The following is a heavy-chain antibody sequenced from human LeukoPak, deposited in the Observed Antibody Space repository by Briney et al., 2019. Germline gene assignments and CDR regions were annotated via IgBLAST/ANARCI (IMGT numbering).Heavy chain of an antibody. CDR2: IYPGDSGP. V-gene: IGHV5-51*01. CDR3: GMSGDRVPLQDDVFDV. D-gene: IGHD1-26*01. J-gene: IGHJ3*01. CDR1: GYSVTSYC. Sequence: GESLKITCKVSGYSVTSYCIGWVRQMTGKGLEWMGIIYPGDSGPTYSPSFQGQVTISVDKSINTAYLQWSSLQASDTAMYYCGMSGDRVPLQDDVFDVWGQGTMVTVST.